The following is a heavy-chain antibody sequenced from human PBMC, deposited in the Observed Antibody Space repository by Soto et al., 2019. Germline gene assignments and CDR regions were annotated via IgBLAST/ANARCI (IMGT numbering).Heavy chain of an antibody. CDR3: TRWNYAMDV. J-gene: IGHJ6*02. CDR2: INKDGSDR. Sequence: GGSLRLSCAASGLTFNNYWMTWVRQSPGKGLEWVANINKDGSDRNYVDSVKGRFSISRDNAKNSLYLQMNSLRVEDTAMYYCTRWNYAMDVWGQGTTVTVSS. V-gene: IGHV3-7*03. CDR1: GLTFNNYW.